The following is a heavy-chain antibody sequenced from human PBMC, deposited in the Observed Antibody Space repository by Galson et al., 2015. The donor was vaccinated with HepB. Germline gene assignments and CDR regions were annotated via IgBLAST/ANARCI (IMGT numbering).Heavy chain of an antibody. CDR1: GFTFSNAW. CDR3: TTANRDYGDYPTRPFDY. D-gene: IGHD4-17*01. CDR2: IKSKTDGGTT. V-gene: IGHV3-15*01. Sequence: SLRLSCAASGFTFSNAWMSWVRQAPGKGLEWVGRIKSKTDGGTTDYAAPVKGRFTISRDDSKNTLYLQMNSLKTEDTAVYYCTTANRDYGDYPTRPFDYWGQGTLVTVSS. J-gene: IGHJ4*02.